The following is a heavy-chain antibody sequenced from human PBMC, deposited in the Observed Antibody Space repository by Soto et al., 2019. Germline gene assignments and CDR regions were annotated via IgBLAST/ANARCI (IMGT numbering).Heavy chain of an antibody. J-gene: IGHJ4*02. CDR2: IYSGGAT. Sequence: EVQLVESGGGLVQPGGSLRLSCAASGFTVSNNYMRWVRQAPGKGLEWVSLIYSGGATYYADSEKGRLTISRDNSKNTLYLQMNSLRAEDTAVYYCARDGTYNWVGGQGILVTVSS. V-gene: IGHV3-66*01. CDR1: GFTVSNNY. CDR3: ARDGTYNWV. D-gene: IGHD1-1*01.